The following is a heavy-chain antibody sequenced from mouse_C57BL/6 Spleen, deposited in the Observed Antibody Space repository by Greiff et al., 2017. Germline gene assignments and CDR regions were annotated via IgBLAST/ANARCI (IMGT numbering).Heavy chain of an antibody. CDR2: IDPNSGGT. Sequence: QVQLQQPGAELVKPGASVQLSCKASGYTFTSYWMHWVKQRPGRGLEWIGRIDPNSGGTKYNEKFKSKATLTVDEPSSTAYMQLSSLTSEDAAVYYCARRGVVASNFDYWGQGTTLTVSS. V-gene: IGHV1-72*01. D-gene: IGHD1-1*01. J-gene: IGHJ2*01. CDR3: ARRGVVASNFDY. CDR1: GYTFTSYW.